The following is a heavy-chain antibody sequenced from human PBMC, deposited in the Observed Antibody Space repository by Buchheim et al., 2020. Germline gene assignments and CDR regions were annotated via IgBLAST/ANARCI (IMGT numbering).Heavy chain of an antibody. CDR2: ISSSSSTI. J-gene: IGHJ4*02. Sequence: EVQLVESGGGLVQPGGSLRLSCAASGFTFSSYSMNWVRQAPGKGLEWVSYISSSSSTIYYADSVKGRFTISSENAQKSLYLKMNSLRAEDTAVYYCARVSDFWSGYLPDYWGQGTL. CDR1: GFTFSSYS. D-gene: IGHD3-3*01. V-gene: IGHV3-48*01. CDR3: ARVSDFWSGYLPDY.